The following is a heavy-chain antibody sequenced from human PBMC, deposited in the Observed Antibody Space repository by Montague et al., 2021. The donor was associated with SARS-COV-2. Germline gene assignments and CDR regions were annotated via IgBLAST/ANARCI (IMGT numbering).Heavy chain of an antibody. V-gene: IGHV3-48*03. CDR1: GFSISSYD. CDR2: ITSSDSTT. Sequence: SLRLSCAASGFSISSYDLNWVRQAPGKGLEWISGITSSDSTTYYADSVKGRFTISRDNAKNTVSLQMNSLRVEDTAVYFCAREDGRGGSSWYLYWGQGTRVTV. D-gene: IGHD6-13*01. J-gene: IGHJ4*02. CDR3: AREDGRGGSSWYLY.